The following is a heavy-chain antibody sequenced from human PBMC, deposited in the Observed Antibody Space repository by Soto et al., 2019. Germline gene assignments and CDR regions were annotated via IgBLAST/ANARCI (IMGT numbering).Heavy chain of an antibody. CDR3: ARSQGSSTSLEIYYYYYYGMDV. D-gene: IGHD2-2*01. CDR1: GGTFSSYA. J-gene: IGHJ6*02. Sequence: QVQLVQSGAEVKKPGSSVKVSCKASGGTFSSYAISWVRQAPGQGLEWMGGSIPISGTANYEQKFQGRVTITADESTSTAYMELSSLRSEDTAVYYCARSQGSSTSLEIYYYYYYGMDVWGQGTTVTVSS. CDR2: SIPISGTA. V-gene: IGHV1-69*01.